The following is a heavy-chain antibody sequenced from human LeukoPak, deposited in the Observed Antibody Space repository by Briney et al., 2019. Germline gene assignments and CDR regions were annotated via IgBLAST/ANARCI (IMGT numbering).Heavy chain of an antibody. J-gene: IGHJ5*02. Sequence: SETLSLTCTVSGGSISSYYWSWIRQPPGKGLEWIGYIYYSGSTNYNPSLKSRVTISVDTSKNQFPLKLSSVTAADTAVYYCAADTAMVKGGFDPWGQGTLVTVSS. V-gene: IGHV4-59*01. D-gene: IGHD5-18*01. CDR2: IYYSGST. CDR3: AADTAMVKGGFDP. CDR1: GGSISSYY.